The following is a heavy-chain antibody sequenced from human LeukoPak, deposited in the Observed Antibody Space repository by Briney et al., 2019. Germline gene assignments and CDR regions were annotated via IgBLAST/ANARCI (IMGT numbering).Heavy chain of an antibody. CDR1: GDSMSNYY. D-gene: IGHD2-15*01. Sequence: SETLSLTCTVSGDSMSNYYWSWVRQPAGKGLEWIGRIYISENNHFNPPLKSRVTMSLDTSKSQFSLSLHSVTAADTAVYYCARGSRSGATYFDYWGQGILVTVSS. V-gene: IGHV4-4*07. J-gene: IGHJ4*02. CDR2: IYISENN. CDR3: ARGSRSGATYFDY.